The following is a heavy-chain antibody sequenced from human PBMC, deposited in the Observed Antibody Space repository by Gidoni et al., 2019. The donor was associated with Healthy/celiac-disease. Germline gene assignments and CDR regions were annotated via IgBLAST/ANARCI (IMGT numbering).Heavy chain of an antibody. D-gene: IGHD6-19*01. CDR1: GFSFRSYG. CDR2: IWYDGSNK. V-gene: IGHV3-33*01. J-gene: IGHJ3*02. CDR3: ARAYSSGWYDAFDI. Sequence: QVQLVASGGGVVQHGRSLRPSCAASGFSFRSYGMHWVRQAPGKRLEWVAVIWYDGSNKYYADSVKGRFTISRDNSKNTLYLQMNSLRAEDTAVYYCARAYSSGWYDAFDIWGQGTMVTVFS.